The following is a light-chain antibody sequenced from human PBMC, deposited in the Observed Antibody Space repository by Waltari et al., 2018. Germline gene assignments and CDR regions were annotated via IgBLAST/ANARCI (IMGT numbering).Light chain of an antibody. CDR1: SSNIGSHT. V-gene: IGLV1-44*01. CDR3: AAWDDSLNGVV. CDR2: TYN. J-gene: IGLJ2*01. Sequence: QSVLTQPPSASGTPGQRVTMSCSGNSSNIGSHTVTWYQQLPGTAPKPPIYTYNQRPSGVPDRFSCSKSGTSASLAISGLQSEDEADYYCAAWDDSLNGVVFGGGTKLTVL.